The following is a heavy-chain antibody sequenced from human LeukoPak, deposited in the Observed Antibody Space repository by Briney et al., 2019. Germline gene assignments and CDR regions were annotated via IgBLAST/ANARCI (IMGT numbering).Heavy chain of an antibody. Sequence: GRSLRLSCAASGFTFSNYAMHWVRQAPGKGLEWVAVITYDGSNKYYADSVKGRFTISRDNSKNTLYLQMNSLRAEDTAVYYCARDPTQNGDYAWYDYWGQGTLVTVSS. D-gene: IGHD4-17*01. CDR1: GFTFSNYA. CDR3: ARDPTQNGDYAWYDY. V-gene: IGHV3-30*01. CDR2: ITYDGSNK. J-gene: IGHJ4*02.